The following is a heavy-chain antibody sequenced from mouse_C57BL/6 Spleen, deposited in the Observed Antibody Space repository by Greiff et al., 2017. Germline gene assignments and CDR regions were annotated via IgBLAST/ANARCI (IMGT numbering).Heavy chain of an antibody. Sequence: VNVVESGAELVRPGASVTLSCKASGYTFTDYEMHWVNQTPVHGLEWIGAIDTDTGGTAYNQKFKGKAIMTEDKSSSTDYMELRSLTSEDSAGYYCTRVGRGFAYWGQGTLVTVAA. CDR1: GYTFTDYE. CDR2: IDTDTGGT. J-gene: IGHJ3*01. V-gene: IGHV1-15*01. CDR3: TRVGRGFAY.